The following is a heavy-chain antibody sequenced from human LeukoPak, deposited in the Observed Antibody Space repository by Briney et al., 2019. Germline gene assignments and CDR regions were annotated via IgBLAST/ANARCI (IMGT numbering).Heavy chain of an antibody. Sequence: GGSLRLSCAASGFTFSDYYMSWIRQAPGKGLEWVAVISYDGSNKYYADSVKGRFTISRDNSKNTLYLQMRAEDTAVYYCAKANNYGSGPRIYYYGMDVWGQGTTVTVSS. J-gene: IGHJ6*02. V-gene: IGHV3-30*18. CDR3: AKANNYGSGPRIYYYGMDV. D-gene: IGHD3-10*01. CDR2: ISYDGSNK. CDR1: GFTFSDYY.